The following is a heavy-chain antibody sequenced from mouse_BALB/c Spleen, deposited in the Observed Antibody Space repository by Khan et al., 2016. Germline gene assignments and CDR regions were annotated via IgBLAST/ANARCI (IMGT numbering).Heavy chain of an antibody. Sequence: QIQLVQSGPELKKPGETVQISCKASGYTFTNYGMNWVKQAPGKGLKWMGWINTYTGEPTYADDFKGRFAFSLETSASTVYLQINNLKNEDMATYFCARQYYSNHAMDYWGQGTSVTVSS. V-gene: IGHV9-1*02. D-gene: IGHD2-5*01. CDR2: INTYTGEP. CDR3: ARQYYSNHAMDY. J-gene: IGHJ4*01. CDR1: GYTFTNYG.